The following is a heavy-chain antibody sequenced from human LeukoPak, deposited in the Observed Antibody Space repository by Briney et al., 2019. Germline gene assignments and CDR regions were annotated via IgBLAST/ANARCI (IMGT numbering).Heavy chain of an antibody. CDR2: IYYSGST. D-gene: IGHD5-12*01. CDR1: GGSISSGGYY. CDR3: ARDGGYHY. V-gene: IGHV4-31*03. Sequence: SETLSLTCTVSGGSISSGGYYWSWIRLHPGKGLEWIGYIYYSGSTYYNPSLKSRVTMSVDTSKNQFSLKLSSVTAADTAVYYCARDGGYHYWGQGTLVTVSS. J-gene: IGHJ4*02.